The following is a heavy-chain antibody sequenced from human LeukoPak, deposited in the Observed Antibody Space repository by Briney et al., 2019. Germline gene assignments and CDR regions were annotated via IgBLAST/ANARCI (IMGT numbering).Heavy chain of an antibody. D-gene: IGHD3-22*01. V-gene: IGHV3-30*18. CDR2: TSYDGSNK. CDR3: AKDLYYYDSSGLQPLAWVDY. J-gene: IGHJ4*02. CDR1: GFTFSSYG. Sequence: GGSLRLSCAASGFTFSSYGMHWVRQAPGKGLEWVAVTSYDGSNKYYADSVKGRFTISRDNSKNTLYLQMNSLRAEDTAVYYCAKDLYYYDSSGLQPLAWVDYWGQGTLVTVSS.